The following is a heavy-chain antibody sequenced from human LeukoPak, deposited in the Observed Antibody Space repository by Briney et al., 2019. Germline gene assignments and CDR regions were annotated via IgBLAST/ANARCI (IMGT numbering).Heavy chain of an antibody. CDR1: GGSFSGYY. D-gene: IGHD6-19*01. J-gene: IGHJ3*02. V-gene: IGHV4-34*01. CDR2: INHSGST. CDR3: ARRTKQWLVLASQAFDI. Sequence: PSETLSLTCAVYGGSFSGYYWSWIRQPPGKGLEWIGEINHSGSTNYNPSLKSRVTISVDTSKNQFSLKLSSVTAADTAVYYCARRTKQWLVLASQAFDIRGQGTMVTVSS.